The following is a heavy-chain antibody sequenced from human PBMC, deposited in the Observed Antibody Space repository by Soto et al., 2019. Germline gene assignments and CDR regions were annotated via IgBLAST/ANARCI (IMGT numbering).Heavy chain of an antibody. CDR3: ARAVAGQVRSAWTWLDY. Sequence: QVQLVESGGGVVQPGRSLRLSCEASGFTFRDYAMHWVRQAPGKGLEWVSAIPSDGSAQHYADSVKGRFSISRDNSTNTLSLQMNSLRPEDAALYYCARAVAGQVRSAWTWLDYWGQGTLVTVSS. CDR1: GFTFRDYA. J-gene: IGHJ4*02. V-gene: IGHV3-30-3*01. D-gene: IGHD1-1*01. CDR2: IPSDGSAQ.